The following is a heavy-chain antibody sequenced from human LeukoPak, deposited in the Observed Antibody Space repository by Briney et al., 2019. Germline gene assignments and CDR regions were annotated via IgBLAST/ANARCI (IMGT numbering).Heavy chain of an antibody. CDR3: ARGDIAAARSFDY. J-gene: IGHJ4*02. Sequence: GGSLRLSCAASGFTFSANYMSWVRQAPGKGLEWVSVIYAGGTTYYAASVKGRFTISRDNSKDTLYLQMNSLRAEDTAVYYCARGDIAAARSFDYWGQGTLVTVSS. CDR1: GFTFSANY. CDR2: IYAGGTT. V-gene: IGHV3-53*01. D-gene: IGHD6-13*01.